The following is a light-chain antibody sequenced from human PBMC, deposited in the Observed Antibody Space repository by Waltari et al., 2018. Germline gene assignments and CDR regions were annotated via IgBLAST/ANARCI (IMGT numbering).Light chain of an antibody. Sequence: ILLTQSPGTLSLSPWDRATLSCRASQSFSTYTLGWYQQKPGQAPRLLIYGASSRATGIPDRFSGRGSGTDLTLTISRLEPEDCAVYYCQQFGSSPPSTFGQGTRLDIK. CDR1: QSFSTYT. CDR3: QQFGSSPPST. J-gene: IGKJ5*01. CDR2: GAS. V-gene: IGKV3-20*01.